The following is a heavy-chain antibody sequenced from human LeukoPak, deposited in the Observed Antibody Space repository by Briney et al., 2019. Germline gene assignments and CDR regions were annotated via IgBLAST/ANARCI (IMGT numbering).Heavy chain of an antibody. CDR2: ISSSSSYI. J-gene: IGHJ4*02. Sequence: PGGSLRLSCAASGFTFSSDSMNWVRQAPGKGLEWVASISSSSSYIYYADSVKGRFTISRDNSKNTLYLQMNSLRAEDTAVYYCAKLDSSGLRTFDYWGQGTLVTVSS. CDR3: AKLDSSGLRTFDY. CDR1: GFTFSSDS. D-gene: IGHD3-22*01. V-gene: IGHV3-21*04.